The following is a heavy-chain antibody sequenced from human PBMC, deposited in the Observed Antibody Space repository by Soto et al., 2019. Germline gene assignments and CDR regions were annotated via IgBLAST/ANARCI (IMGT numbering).Heavy chain of an antibody. CDR1: GYPVTAYY. J-gene: IGHJ3*02. V-gene: IGHV1-2*02. CDR2: INPATGAA. Sequence: QLHLVQSGAVVKKPGASVTVSCSASGYPVTAYYMHWVRQAPGRGLEWMGGINPATGAAKYTRTFQGRVTKTRETSTSTVFMELGGPTSGDPAVFYCARGGGVGVAGSAAFDMWGQGTLVTVSS. D-gene: IGHD3-3*01. CDR3: ARGGGVGVAGSAAFDM.